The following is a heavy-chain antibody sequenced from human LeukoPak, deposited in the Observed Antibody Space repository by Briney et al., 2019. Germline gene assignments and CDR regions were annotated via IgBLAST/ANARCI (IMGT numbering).Heavy chain of an antibody. D-gene: IGHD4-23*01. CDR1: GFTFSSYA. V-gene: IGHV3-23*01. J-gene: IGHJ6*02. CDR2: ISGSGGST. CDR3: AKGGSGGTLCYYYGMDV. Sequence: PGGSLRLSCAASGFTFSSYAMSWVRQAPGKGLEWVSAISGSGGSTYYADSVKGRFTISRDNSKNTLYLQMNSLRAEDMAVYYCAKGGSGGTLCYYYGMDVWGQGTTVTVSS.